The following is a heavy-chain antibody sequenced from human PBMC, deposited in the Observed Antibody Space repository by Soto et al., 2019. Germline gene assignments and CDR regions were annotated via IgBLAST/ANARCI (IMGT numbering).Heavy chain of an antibody. CDR3: ARSSRGIQLWTIGRYYYYGMDV. J-gene: IGHJ6*02. CDR1: GGSFSGYY. V-gene: IGHV4-34*01. CDR2: INHSGST. Sequence: QVQLQQWGAGLLKPSETLSLTCAVYGGSFSGYYWSWIRQPPGKGLEWIGEINHSGSTNYNPSHKSRVTVSVDTSKNQSSLQLSSVTATDTAVYYCARSSRGIQLWTIGRYYYYGMDVWGQGTTVIVSS. D-gene: IGHD5-18*01.